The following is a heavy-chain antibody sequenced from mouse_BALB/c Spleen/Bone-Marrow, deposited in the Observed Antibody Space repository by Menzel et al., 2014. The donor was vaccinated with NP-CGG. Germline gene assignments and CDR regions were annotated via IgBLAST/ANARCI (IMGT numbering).Heavy chain of an antibody. CDR1: GLGFSAFW. V-gene: IGHV4-1*02. J-gene: IGHJ3*01. CDR2: INPDSSTI. Sequence: EEKLVESGGGLVKPGRSLIISSAASGLGFSAFWLGWVRLAPGKGLEWIGEINPDSSTINYTPSLKDRFIISRDNAKNSRYLQLSKVRSDDTALYYCASLVFLGEWSYLDQGTLVTVSA. D-gene: IGHD1-3*01. CDR3: ASLVFLGEWSY.